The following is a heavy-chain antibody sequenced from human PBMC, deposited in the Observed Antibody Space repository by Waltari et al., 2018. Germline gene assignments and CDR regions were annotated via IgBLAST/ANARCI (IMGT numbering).Heavy chain of an antibody. J-gene: IGHJ4*02. CDR1: GFNFSTYW. D-gene: IGHD5-18*01. CDR3: ASGIQLSSW. CDR2: IRSDGTGT. Sequence: EVLLVESGGGLVKPGGSLRLSCAASGFNFSTYWMHWVRQAPGKGLLSVSSIRSDGTGTDYADSGKGRFTISRDNAKNTLCLKMDSLRAEDTAVYYCASGIQLSSWGGQGTLVSVSS. V-gene: IGHV3-74*01.